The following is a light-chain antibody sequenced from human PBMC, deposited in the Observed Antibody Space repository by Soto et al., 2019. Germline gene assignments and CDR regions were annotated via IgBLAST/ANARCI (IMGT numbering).Light chain of an antibody. CDR3: AAWHDSLNGPV. Sequence: QAVVTQPPSASGTPGQRVTISCSGSSSNIGGNPVNWYQQLPGTAPTLLIYNNNQRPSGVPDRFSGSKSGTSASLAISGLQPEDEADHYCAAWHDSLNGPVFGGGTKVTVL. CDR1: SSNIGGNP. CDR2: NNN. V-gene: IGLV1-44*01. J-gene: IGLJ3*02.